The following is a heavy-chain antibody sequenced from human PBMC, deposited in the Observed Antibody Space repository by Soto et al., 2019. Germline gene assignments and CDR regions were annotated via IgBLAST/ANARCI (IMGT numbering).Heavy chain of an antibody. CDR1: GFTFDDYA. V-gene: IGHV3-9*01. J-gene: IGHJ4*02. CDR2: ISWNSGSI. D-gene: IGHD2-15*01. CDR3: AKDIRRWCSGGSGPGDY. Sequence: EVQLVESGGGLVQPGRSLRLSCAASGFTFDDYAMQWVRQAPGKGLEWVSGISWNSGSIGYAYSVKGPFTISRDNTTNSLYLQMNSLGAEDTSFYYCAKDIRRWCSGGSGPGDYWGQGTLVTVSS.